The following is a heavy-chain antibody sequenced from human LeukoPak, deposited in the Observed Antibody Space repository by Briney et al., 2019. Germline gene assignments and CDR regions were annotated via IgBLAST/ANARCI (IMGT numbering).Heavy chain of an antibody. V-gene: IGHV3-11*04. D-gene: IGHD1-26*01. CDR3: ARDGPHSGSYYYDY. Sequence: PGGSLGLSCAASGFTFSDYYMSSIRQAPGKGLEWVSYISSSGSTIYYADSVKGRFTISRDNAKNSLYLQMNSLRAEDTAVYYCARDGPHSGSYYYDYWGQGTLVTVSS. CDR2: ISSSGSTI. CDR1: GFTFSDYY. J-gene: IGHJ4*02.